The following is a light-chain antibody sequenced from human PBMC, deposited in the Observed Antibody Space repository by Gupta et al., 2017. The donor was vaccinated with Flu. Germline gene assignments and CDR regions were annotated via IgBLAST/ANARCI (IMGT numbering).Light chain of an antibody. CDR2: GNR. V-gene: IGLV1-40*01. Sequence: QSVLTQPPSVSGAPGQRVTISCTETSRGGYDIQWYQQLPGAAPKLLVYGNRNRPSGVPDRFSGSKSDTSASLAITGLQAEDEADYYCQTYDSSLSGWVFGGGTKLTVL. J-gene: IGLJ3*02. CDR3: QTYDSSLSGWV. CDR1: SRGGYD.